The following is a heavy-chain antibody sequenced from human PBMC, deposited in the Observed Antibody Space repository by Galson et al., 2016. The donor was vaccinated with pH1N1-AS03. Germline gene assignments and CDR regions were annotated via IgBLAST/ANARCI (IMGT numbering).Heavy chain of an antibody. CDR3: VRDIWDSEPY. V-gene: IGHV3-7*03. Sequence: SLRLSCAASGFTFSSHWMTWVRQAPGKGLEWVADINKDGSENYYVDSVKGRFTISRDNVMSSLFLQMNNLRVEDTAIYYCVRDIWDSEPYWGQGTLVTVSS. CDR1: GFTFSSHW. D-gene: IGHD3-16*01. CDR2: INKDGSEN. J-gene: IGHJ4*02.